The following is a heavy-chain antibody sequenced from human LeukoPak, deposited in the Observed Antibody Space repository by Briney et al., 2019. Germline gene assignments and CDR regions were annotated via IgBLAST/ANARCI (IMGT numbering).Heavy chain of an antibody. Sequence: SETLSLTCTVSGGSVSNASYYWSWIRQPPGKGLDWIGYVYYSGSTNYSPSLQSRVTVSVDTSKNQFSLKLTSVTAADTAVYYCARVRYGSGSYYFDNWGQGTLVTVFS. V-gene: IGHV4-61*01. J-gene: IGHJ4*02. CDR2: VYYSGST. D-gene: IGHD3-10*01. CDR1: GGSVSNASYY. CDR3: ARVRYGSGSYYFDN.